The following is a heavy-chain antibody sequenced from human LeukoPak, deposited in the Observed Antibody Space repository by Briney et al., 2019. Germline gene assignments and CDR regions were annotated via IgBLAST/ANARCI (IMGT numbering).Heavy chain of an antibody. CDR1: GGSFSGYY. CDR3: ARGSGSYYY. Sequence: SETLSLTCAVYGGSFSGYYWSWIRQPPGKGLEWIGEINHSGSTNYNPSLKNRVTISVDTSKNQFSLKLSSVTAADTAVYYCARGSGSYYYWGQGTLVTVSS. J-gene: IGHJ4*02. V-gene: IGHV4-34*01. D-gene: IGHD1-26*01. CDR2: INHSGST.